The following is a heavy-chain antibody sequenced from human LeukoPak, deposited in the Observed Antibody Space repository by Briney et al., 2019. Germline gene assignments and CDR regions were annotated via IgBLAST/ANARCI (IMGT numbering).Heavy chain of an antibody. V-gene: IGHV4-59*12. Sequence: SETLSLTCTVSGGSISSYYWRWIRQPPGKGLEWIGYIYYSGSTNYNPSLKSRVTISVETSKNQFSLMLSSVTAADTAVYYCARDRSPFSQKCSSTSCYQAGGYYYYYMDVWGKGTTVTISS. CDR3: ARDRSPFSQKCSSTSCYQAGGYYYYYMDV. J-gene: IGHJ6*03. CDR1: GGSISSYY. CDR2: IYYSGST. D-gene: IGHD2-2*01.